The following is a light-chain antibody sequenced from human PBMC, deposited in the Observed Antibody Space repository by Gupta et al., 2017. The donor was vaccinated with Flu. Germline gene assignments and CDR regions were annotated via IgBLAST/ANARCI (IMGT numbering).Light chain of an antibody. CDR2: QDD. CDR3: QAWDRSTGV. V-gene: IGLV3-1*01. J-gene: IGLJ1*01. Sequence: SYELTQPPSVSVSPGPTASITCSGDKLGDKYTCWYQQKPGQSPVLVIYQDDRRPSGIPERFSGSNSGNTATLTISGTQSIDEADYYCQAWDRSTGVFGTGTKVTVL. CDR1: KLGDKY.